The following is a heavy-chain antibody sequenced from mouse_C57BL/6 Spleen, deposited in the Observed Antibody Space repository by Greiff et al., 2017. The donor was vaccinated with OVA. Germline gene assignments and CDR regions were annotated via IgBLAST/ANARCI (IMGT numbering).Heavy chain of an antibody. J-gene: IGHJ4*01. CDR1: GYTFTDYN. CDR3: ARYYYGSPYYAMDY. D-gene: IGHD1-1*01. V-gene: IGHV1-22*01. CDR2: INPNNGGT. Sequence: VQLQQSGPELVKPGASVKMSCKASGYTFTDYNMHWVKQSHGKSLEWIGYINPNNGGTSYNQKFKGKATLTVNKSSSTAYMELRSLTSEDSAVYYCARYYYGSPYYAMDYWGQGTSVTVSS.